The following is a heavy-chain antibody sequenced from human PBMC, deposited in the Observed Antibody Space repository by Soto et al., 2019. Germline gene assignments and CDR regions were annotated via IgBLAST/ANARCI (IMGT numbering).Heavy chain of an antibody. CDR2: ISGSGGST. CDR1: GFTFSSYA. D-gene: IGHD6-19*01. J-gene: IGHJ4*02. V-gene: IGHV3-23*01. Sequence: EVQLLESGGGLVQPGGSLRLSCAASGFTFSSYAMSWVRQAPGKGLEWVSAISGSGGSTYYADSVKGRFTISRDNSKNTLYLQMNSLRAEDTAVYYCAKILGDPFQRIAVAGYFDYWGQGTLVTVSS. CDR3: AKILGDPFQRIAVAGYFDY.